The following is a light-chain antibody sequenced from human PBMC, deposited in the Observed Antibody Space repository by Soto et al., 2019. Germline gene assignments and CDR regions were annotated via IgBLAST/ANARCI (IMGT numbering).Light chain of an antibody. V-gene: IGLV2-14*01. CDR3: CSYTTSNTRQIV. CDR2: DVS. Sequence: QSALTQPASVSGSPGQSITISCTGTISDVGGYNYVSWYQQHPGKAPKFMIYDVSNRPSGVSNRFSRSKSGNTASLTISGIPAEDEADYYCCSYTTSNTRQIVFGTGTKVTVL. CDR1: ISDVGGYNY. J-gene: IGLJ1*01.